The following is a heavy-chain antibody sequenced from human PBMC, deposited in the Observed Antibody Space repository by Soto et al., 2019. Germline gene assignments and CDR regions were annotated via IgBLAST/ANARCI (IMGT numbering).Heavy chain of an antibody. D-gene: IGHD6-6*01. CDR3: AKDLTRQLAYWLDP. J-gene: IGHJ5*02. CDR1: GVSFTGYY. V-gene: IGHV1-2*02. CDR2: INSHSGCT. Sequence: GALVKVSCKASGVSFTGYYIHWLRQAPGQGLEWMGGINSHSGCTEYSQKFQGRVTLNRDTSIANAYLTLTSLTSDDTDLYYCAKDLTRQLAYWLDPWGQGTQVTVSS.